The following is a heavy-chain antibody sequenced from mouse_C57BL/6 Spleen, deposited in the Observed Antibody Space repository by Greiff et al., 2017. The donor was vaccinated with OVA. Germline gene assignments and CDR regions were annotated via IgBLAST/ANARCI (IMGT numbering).Heavy chain of an antibody. CDR3: AREDYDYDGEASY. J-gene: IGHJ3*01. Sequence: QVHVKQPGTELVKPGASVKLSCKASGYTFTSYWMHWVKQRPGQGLEWIGNINPSNGGTNYNEKFKSKATLTVDKSSSTAYMQLSSLTSEDSAVYYCAREDYDYDGEASYWGQGTLVTVSA. V-gene: IGHV1-53*01. D-gene: IGHD2-4*01. CDR1: GYTFTSYW. CDR2: INPSNGGT.